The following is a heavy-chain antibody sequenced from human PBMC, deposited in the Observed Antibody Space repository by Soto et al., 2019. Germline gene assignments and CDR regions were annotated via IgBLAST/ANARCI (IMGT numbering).Heavy chain of an antibody. CDR2: IYYSGST. Sequence: SETLSLTCTVSGGSISSYYWSWIRQPPGKGLEWIGYIYYSGSTNYNPSLKSRVTISVDTSKNQFSLKLSSVTAADTAVYYCARDSSGLLDYWGQGTLVTVSS. D-gene: IGHD3-3*01. CDR1: GGSISSYY. V-gene: IGHV4-59*01. CDR3: ARDSSGLLDY. J-gene: IGHJ4*02.